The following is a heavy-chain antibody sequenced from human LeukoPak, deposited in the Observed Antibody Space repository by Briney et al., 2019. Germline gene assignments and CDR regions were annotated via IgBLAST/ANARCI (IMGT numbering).Heavy chain of an antibody. J-gene: IGHJ4*02. CDR2: IYTSGST. Sequence: SETLSLTCTVSGGSISSGSYYWGWLRQPAGRGLEWIGRIYTSGSTNYNPSLKSRVTISVDTSKNQFSLKLSSVTAADTAVYYCARDSVDSSGYYYHFDYWGQGTLVTASS. D-gene: IGHD3-22*01. V-gene: IGHV4-61*02. CDR3: ARDSVDSSGYYYHFDY. CDR1: GGSISSGSYY.